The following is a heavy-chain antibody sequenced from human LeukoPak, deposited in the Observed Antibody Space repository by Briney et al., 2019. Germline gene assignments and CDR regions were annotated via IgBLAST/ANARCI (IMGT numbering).Heavy chain of an antibody. J-gene: IGHJ3*02. CDR1: GGSFSGYY. D-gene: IGHD5-18*01. CDR3: ARADTAMVRSPNAFDI. Sequence: SETLSLTCAVYGGSFSGYYWSWIRQPPGKGLEWIGEINHSGSTNYNPSLKSRVTISVDTSKNQFSLKLSSVTAADTAAYYCARADTAMVRSPNAFDIWGQGTMVTVSS. CDR2: INHSGST. V-gene: IGHV4-34*01.